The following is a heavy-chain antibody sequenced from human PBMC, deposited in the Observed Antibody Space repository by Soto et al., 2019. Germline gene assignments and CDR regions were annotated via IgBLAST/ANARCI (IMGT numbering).Heavy chain of an antibody. Sequence: SETLSLTCAVYGGSFSGYYWSWIRQPPGKGLEWIGEINHSGSTNYNPSIKSRVTISVDTSKNQFSLKLSSVTAADTAVYYCSRFDRGYCSGGSCYSDVIKDYWGQGTLVTVSS. D-gene: IGHD2-15*01. CDR2: INHSGST. CDR1: GGSFSGYY. J-gene: IGHJ4*02. V-gene: IGHV4-34*01. CDR3: SRFDRGYCSGGSCYSDVIKDY.